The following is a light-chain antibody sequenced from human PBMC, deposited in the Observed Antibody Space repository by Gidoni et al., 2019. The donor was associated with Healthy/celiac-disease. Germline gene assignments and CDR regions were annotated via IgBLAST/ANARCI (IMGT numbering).Light chain of an antibody. CDR1: QGISNY. CDR2: AAS. J-gene: IGKJ4*01. CDR3: QKYNSAPPTLT. V-gene: IGKV1-27*01. Sequence: DIQITQSPSSLSASVGDRVTLTCRASQGISNYLAWYQQKPGKVPKLLIYAASTLQSGVPSRFSGSGSGTDFTLTISSLQPEDVATYYCQKYNSAPPTLTFGGGTKVEIK.